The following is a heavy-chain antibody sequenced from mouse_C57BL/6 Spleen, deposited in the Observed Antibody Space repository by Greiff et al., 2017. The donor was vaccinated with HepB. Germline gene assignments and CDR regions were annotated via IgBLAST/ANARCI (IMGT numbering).Heavy chain of an antibody. V-gene: IGHV1-64*01. Sequence: QVQLQQPGAELVKPGASVKLSCKASGYTFTSYWMHWVKQRPGQGLEWIGMIHPNSGSTNYNEKFKSKATLTVDKSSSTAYMQLSSLTSEDSAVYYCARSTAITTVVDFDYWGQGTTLTVSS. J-gene: IGHJ2*01. CDR3: ARSTAITTVVDFDY. CDR2: IHPNSGST. CDR1: GYTFTSYW. D-gene: IGHD1-1*01.